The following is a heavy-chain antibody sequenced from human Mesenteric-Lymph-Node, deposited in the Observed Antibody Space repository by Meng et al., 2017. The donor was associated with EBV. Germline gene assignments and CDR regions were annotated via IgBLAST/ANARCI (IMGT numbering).Heavy chain of an antibody. J-gene: IGHJ5*02. Sequence: GQLQQPGPWLLNPSGTLSLTCAVSGGSISSSNWWRWVRQPPEKGLEWIGEIYHSGSTNYNPSLSSRVTMSVDKSKNQFSPNLISLTAADTAVYYCASAQCSGGGCPGGSWGQGTLVTVSS. V-gene: IGHV4-4*02. CDR2: IYHSGST. CDR1: GGSISSSNW. CDR3: ASAQCSGGGCPGGS. D-gene: IGHD2-15*01.